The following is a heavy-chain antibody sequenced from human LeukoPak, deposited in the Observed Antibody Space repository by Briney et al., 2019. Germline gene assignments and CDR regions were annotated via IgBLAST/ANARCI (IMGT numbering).Heavy chain of an antibody. CDR1: GYTFTGYY. CDR3: ARGVGNYYYYMDV. Sequence: GASVKVSCKASGYTFTGYYMHWVRQAPGQGLEWMGWINPNSGGTNYAQKFQGRVTMTRDTSISTVYMELSGLRSDDTAVYYCARGVGNYYYYMDVWGKGTTVTASS. V-gene: IGHV1-2*02. J-gene: IGHJ6*03. D-gene: IGHD1-26*01. CDR2: INPNSGGT.